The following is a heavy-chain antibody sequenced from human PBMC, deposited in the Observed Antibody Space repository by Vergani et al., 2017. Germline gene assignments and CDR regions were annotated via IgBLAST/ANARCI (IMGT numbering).Heavy chain of an antibody. J-gene: IGHJ6*03. V-gene: IGHV1-69*01. CDR1: GGTFSSYA. D-gene: IGHD2-2*01. Sequence: QVQLVQSGAEVKKPGSSVKVSCKASGGTFSSYAISWVRQAPGQGLEWMGGIIPIFGTANYAQKFQGRVTITADESTSTAYMELSSLRSEDTAVYYCARGIECSSTSCYPYYYYYMDVWGKGTTVTVSS. CDR2: IIPIFGTA. CDR3: ARGIECSSTSCYPYYYYYMDV.